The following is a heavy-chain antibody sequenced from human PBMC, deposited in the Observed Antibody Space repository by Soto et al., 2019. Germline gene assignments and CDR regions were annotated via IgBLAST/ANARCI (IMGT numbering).Heavy chain of an antibody. CDR3: ARGRDCGGDCRNWFDP. Sequence: EVQLVESGGGLVQPGGSLRLSCAASGFTVSSNYMSWVRQAPGKGLELVSVIYSGGSTYYADSVKGRFTISRHNSKNTLYLQMNSLRAEDTAVYYCARGRDCGGDCRNWFDPWGQGTLVTVSS. D-gene: IGHD2-21*02. V-gene: IGHV3-53*04. CDR1: GFTVSSNY. CDR2: IYSGGST. J-gene: IGHJ5*02.